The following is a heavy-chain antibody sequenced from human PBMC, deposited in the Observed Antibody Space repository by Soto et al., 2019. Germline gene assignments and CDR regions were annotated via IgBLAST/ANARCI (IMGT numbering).Heavy chain of an antibody. Sequence: GGSLRLSCAASGFTFSSYAMSWVRQAPGKGLEWVSAISGSGGSTYYADSVKGRFTISRDNSKNTLYLQMNSLRAEDTAVYYSAKESFEVVAATHFNYWGKGTLGTVSS. CDR1: GFTFSSYA. CDR3: AKESFEVVAATHFNY. CDR2: ISGSGGST. V-gene: IGHV3-23*01. D-gene: IGHD2-15*01. J-gene: IGHJ4*02.